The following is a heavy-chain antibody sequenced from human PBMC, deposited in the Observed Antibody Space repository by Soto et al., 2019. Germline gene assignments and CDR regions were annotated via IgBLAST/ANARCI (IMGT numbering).Heavy chain of an antibody. D-gene: IGHD3-10*01. CDR2: IYYSGST. Sequence: SETLSLTCTVSGGSISSGDYYWSWIRQPPGKGLEWIGYIYYSGSTYYNPSLKSRVTISVDTSKNQFSLKLSSVTAADTAVYYCARGTVRGVIDWFDPWGQGTLVTVS. CDR1: GGSISSGDYY. J-gene: IGHJ5*02. CDR3: ARGTVRGVIDWFDP. V-gene: IGHV4-30-4*01.